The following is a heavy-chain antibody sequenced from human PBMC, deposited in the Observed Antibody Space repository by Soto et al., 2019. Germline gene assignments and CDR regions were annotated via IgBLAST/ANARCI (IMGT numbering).Heavy chain of an antibody. D-gene: IGHD3-22*01. CDR1: GYTFTSYG. CDR2: ISAYNGNT. Sequence: QVQLVQSGAEVKKPGASVKVSCKASGYTFTSYGISWVRQAPGQGLEWMGWISAYNGNTNYAQKLQARVTMTTDTSTSTAYMELRSLRSDDTAVYYCAREGYYDSSGYSYYYYYGMAVWDQGTTVTVSS. V-gene: IGHV1-18*01. J-gene: IGHJ6*02. CDR3: AREGYYDSSGYSYYYYYGMAV.